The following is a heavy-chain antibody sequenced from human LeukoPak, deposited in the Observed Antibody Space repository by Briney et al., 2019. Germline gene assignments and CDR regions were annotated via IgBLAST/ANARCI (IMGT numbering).Heavy chain of an antibody. J-gene: IGHJ4*02. CDR3: AKWGDYDVLTGYYVSDY. CDR1: GFTFSNYA. D-gene: IGHD3-9*01. Sequence: GASLRLSCAASGFTFSNYAMSWVRQAPGKGLEWVSAITGGGSGIYYADSMKSRFTISRDNSRNTLYLQINSLRAEDTAVYYCAKWGDYDVLTGYYVSDYWGQGTLVTVSS. CDR2: ITGGGSGI. V-gene: IGHV3-23*01.